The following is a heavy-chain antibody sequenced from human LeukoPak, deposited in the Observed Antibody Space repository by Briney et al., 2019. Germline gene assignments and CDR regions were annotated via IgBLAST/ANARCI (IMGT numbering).Heavy chain of an antibody. D-gene: IGHD3-22*01. CDR2: ITSSSSYI. CDR1: GFTFSSYS. V-gene: IGHV3-21*01. CDR3: ARVSMIVVVNDAFGI. J-gene: IGHJ3*02. Sequence: GGSLRLSCAASGFTFSSYSMNWVRQAPGRGLEWVSSITSSSSYIHYADSVKGRFTISRGNAKNSLYLQMNSLRAEDTAVYYCARVSMIVVVNDAFGIWGQGTMVTVSS.